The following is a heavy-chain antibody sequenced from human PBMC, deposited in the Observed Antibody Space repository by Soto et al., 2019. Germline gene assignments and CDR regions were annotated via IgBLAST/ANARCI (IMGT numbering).Heavy chain of an antibody. V-gene: IGHV3-21*06. CDR2: ISSSSTYT. J-gene: IGHJ4*02. D-gene: IGHD6-19*01. CDR3: ATAVAGGDY. CDR1: GFTFSSNT. Sequence: PGGSLRLSCAASGFTFSSNTINWVRQAPGKGLEWVSSISSSSTYTYYADSVKGRFTISRDNAKNLLYLQMNSLRAEDTAVYYCATAVAGGDYWGQGTLVTVSS.